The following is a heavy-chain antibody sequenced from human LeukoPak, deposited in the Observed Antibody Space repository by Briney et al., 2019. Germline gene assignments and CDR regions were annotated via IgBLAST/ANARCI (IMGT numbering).Heavy chain of an antibody. J-gene: IGHJ4*02. CDR1: GGTFSSYA. Sequence: ASVKVSCKASGGTFSSYAISWVRQAPGQGLEWMGGIIPIFGTANYAQKFQGRVTITADESTSTAYMELSSLRSEDTAVYYCASQGIAAAGTDLGKFDYWGQGTLVTVSS. CDR2: IIPIFGTA. V-gene: IGHV1-69*13. D-gene: IGHD6-13*01. CDR3: ASQGIAAAGTDLGKFDY.